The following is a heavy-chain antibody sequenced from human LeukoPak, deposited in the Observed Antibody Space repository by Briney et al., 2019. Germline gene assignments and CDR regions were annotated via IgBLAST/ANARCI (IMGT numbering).Heavy chain of an antibody. CDR1: GFTFSIYW. J-gene: IGHJ4*02. V-gene: IGHV3-74*01. CDR2: INSDGSST. CDR3: ARDAPGNTALDY. Sequence: GGSLRLSCAASGFTFSIYWMHWVRQPPGKGLVWVSRINSDGSSTSYADSVKGRFTISRDNAKNTLYLQMNSLRVEDTALYYCARDAPGNTALDYWGQGSLVTVSS. D-gene: IGHD5-18*01.